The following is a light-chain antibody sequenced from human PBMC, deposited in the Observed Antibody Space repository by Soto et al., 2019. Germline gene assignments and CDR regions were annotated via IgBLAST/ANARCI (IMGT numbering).Light chain of an antibody. Sequence: QSVLPQPPSASGSPGQSVTIPCTGTSSDIGACKYVSWYQRRPGEAPKLIIYEVSTRPSGVPDRFSGSKSGNPASLTISGLQAEDEADYYCSSFTSRFTFVFGTGTKVTVL. J-gene: IGLJ1*01. V-gene: IGLV2-8*01. CDR3: SSFTSRFTFV. CDR1: SSDIGACKY. CDR2: EVS.